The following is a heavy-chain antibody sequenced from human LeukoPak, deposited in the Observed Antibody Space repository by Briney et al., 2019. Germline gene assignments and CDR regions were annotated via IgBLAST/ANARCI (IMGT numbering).Heavy chain of an antibody. CDR3: ARGLEYYDSSGYSYYFDY. J-gene: IGHJ4*02. CDR2: INPSGGST. Sequence: EASVKVSCTASGYTFTSYYMHWVRRAPGQGLEWMGIINPSGGSTSCAQKFQGRVTMTRDTSTSTVYMELSSLRSEDTAVYYCARGLEYYDSSGYSYYFDYWGQGTLVTVSS. D-gene: IGHD3-22*01. CDR1: GYTFTSYY. V-gene: IGHV1-46*01.